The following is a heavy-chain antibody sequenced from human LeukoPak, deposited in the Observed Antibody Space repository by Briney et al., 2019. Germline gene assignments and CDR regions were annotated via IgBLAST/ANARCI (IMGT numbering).Heavy chain of an antibody. CDR1: GFTFSSSA. CDR3: AKDRVTTVVTQLDY. CDR2: ISGSGGSA. V-gene: IGHV3-23*01. D-gene: IGHD4-23*01. J-gene: IGHJ4*02. Sequence: GGSLRLSCAASGFTFSSSAMSWVRPAPGKGLEWVSAISGSGGSAYYADSVKGRFNISRDNSRNTLYLQMNSLRAEDTAVYYCAKDRVTTVVTQLDYWGQGTLVAVSS.